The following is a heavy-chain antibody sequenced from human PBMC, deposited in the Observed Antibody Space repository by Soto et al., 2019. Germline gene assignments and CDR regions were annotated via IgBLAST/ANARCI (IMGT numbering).Heavy chain of an antibody. CDR1: GYSITSSNW. D-gene: IGHD2-8*01. V-gene: IGHV4-28*01. CDR3: ARYLCNPTTCNGEFDF. Sequence: SETLSLTCAVSGYSITSSNWWGWIRQPPGKGLEWIGYIYHSGSTFYNPSLQSRVTMSVDTSKNQFSLKLSSVTAVDTAVYYCARYLCNPTTCNGEFDFWGQGTLVTVSS. J-gene: IGHJ4*02. CDR2: IYHSGST.